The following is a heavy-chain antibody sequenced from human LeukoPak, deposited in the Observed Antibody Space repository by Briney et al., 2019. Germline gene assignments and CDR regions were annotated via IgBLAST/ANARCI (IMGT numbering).Heavy chain of an antibody. CDR3: ARYYTYYYGMDV. J-gene: IGHJ6*02. Sequence: ASVKVSCKASGYTFTSYAMHWARQAPGQRLEWMGWINAGNGNTKYSQKFQGRVTITRDTSASTAYMELSSLRSEDTAVYYCARYYTYYYGMDVWGQGTTVTVSS. CDR1: GYTFTSYA. D-gene: IGHD2/OR15-2a*01. CDR2: INAGNGNT. V-gene: IGHV1-3*01.